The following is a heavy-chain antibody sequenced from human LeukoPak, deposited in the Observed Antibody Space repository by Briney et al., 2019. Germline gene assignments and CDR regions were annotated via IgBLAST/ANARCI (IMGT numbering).Heavy chain of an antibody. J-gene: IGHJ5*02. V-gene: IGHV4-31*03. Sequence: SETLSLTCTVSGGSINSGGYYWSWIRQHPGKGLEWIGYIYYSGSTYYNPSLKSRVTISVDTSKNQFSLKLSSVTAADTAVYYCAREGGYGSGSYHWFDPWGQGTLVTVSS. CDR1: GGSINSGGYY. D-gene: IGHD3-10*01. CDR2: IYYSGST. CDR3: AREGGYGSGSYHWFDP.